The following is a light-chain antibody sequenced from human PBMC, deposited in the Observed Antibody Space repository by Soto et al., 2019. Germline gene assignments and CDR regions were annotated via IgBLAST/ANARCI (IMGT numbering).Light chain of an antibody. Sequence: EIVLTQSPGTLSLSRGERATLSCRASQSVSNTYLAWYQQKPGQAPRLLIYGASSRATGIPDRFSGSGSGTDFTLTISRLEPEDFAVYYCQQYGSSSITFGQGTRLEIK. CDR2: GAS. CDR1: QSVSNTY. CDR3: QQYGSSSIT. J-gene: IGKJ5*01. V-gene: IGKV3-20*01.